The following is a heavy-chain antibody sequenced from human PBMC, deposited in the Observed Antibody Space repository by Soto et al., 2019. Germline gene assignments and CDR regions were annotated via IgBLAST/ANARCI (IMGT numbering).Heavy chain of an antibody. J-gene: IGHJ3*02. Sequence: GGSLRLSCAASGFTFSSYSRNWVRQAPGKGLEWVSSISSSSSYIYYADSVKGRFTISRDNAKNSLYLQMNSLRAEDTAVYYCARDYDSSGYYNDAFDIWGQGTMVTVSS. CDR2: ISSSSSYI. CDR1: GFTFSSYS. V-gene: IGHV3-21*01. D-gene: IGHD3-22*01. CDR3: ARDYDSSGYYNDAFDI.